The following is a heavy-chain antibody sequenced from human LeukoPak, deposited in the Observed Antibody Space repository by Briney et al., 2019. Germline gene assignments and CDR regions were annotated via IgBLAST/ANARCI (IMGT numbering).Heavy chain of an antibody. CDR2: IRYDGSNK. Sequence: GGSLRLSCAASGFTFSSYGMHWVRQAPGKGLEWVAFIRYDGSNKYYADSVKGRFTISRGNSKNTLYLQMNSLRAEDTAVYYCAKDGSVGATIDYWGQGTLVTVSS. D-gene: IGHD1-26*01. CDR3: AKDGSVGATIDY. J-gene: IGHJ4*02. V-gene: IGHV3-30*02. CDR1: GFTFSSYG.